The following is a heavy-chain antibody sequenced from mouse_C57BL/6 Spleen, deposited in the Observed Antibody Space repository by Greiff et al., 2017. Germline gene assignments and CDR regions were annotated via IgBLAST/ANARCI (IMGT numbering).Heavy chain of an antibody. J-gene: IGHJ4*01. CDR3: ASQLRLRAMDY. V-gene: IGHV5-17*01. CDR2: ISSGSSTI. Sequence: EVQLQESGGGLVKPGGSLKLSCAASGFTFSDYGMHWVRQAPEKGLEWVAYISSGSSTIYYADTVKGRFTISRDNAKNTLFLQMTSLRSEDTAMYYCASQLRLRAMDYWGQGTSVTVSS. D-gene: IGHD3-2*02. CDR1: GFTFSDYG.